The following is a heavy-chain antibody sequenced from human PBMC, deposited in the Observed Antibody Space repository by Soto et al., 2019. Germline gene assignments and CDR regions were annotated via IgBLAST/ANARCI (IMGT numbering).Heavy chain of an antibody. CDR1: GGSISSSSYY. CDR2: IYYSGST. CDR3: AIQVGATTESAFDI. J-gene: IGHJ3*02. D-gene: IGHD1-26*01. V-gene: IGHV4-39*01. Sequence: WETLSLTCTVSGGSISSSSYYWGWIRQPPGKGLEWIGSIYYSGSTYYNPSLKSRVTISVDTSKNQFSLKLSSVTAADTAVYYCAIQVGATTESAFDIWGQGTMVTVSS.